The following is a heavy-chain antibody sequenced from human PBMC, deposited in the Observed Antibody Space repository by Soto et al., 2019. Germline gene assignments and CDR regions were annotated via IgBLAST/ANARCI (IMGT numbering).Heavy chain of an antibody. CDR2: ISYDGSNK. Sequence: GGSLRLSCGASGFTFRSYAMHWVRQTPGKGLEWVAVISYDGSNKHYADSVKGRFSISRDNSKNMLYLQMDSLSTEDTAVYYCVRSMIIVVRLIGLDYWGQGTLVTVSS. V-gene: IGHV3-30-3*01. CDR3: VRSMIIVVRLIGLDY. J-gene: IGHJ4*02. CDR1: GFTFRSYA. D-gene: IGHD3-22*01.